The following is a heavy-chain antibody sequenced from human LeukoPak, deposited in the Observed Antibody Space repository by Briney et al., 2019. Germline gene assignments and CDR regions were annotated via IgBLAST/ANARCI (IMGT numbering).Heavy chain of an antibody. D-gene: IGHD3-22*01. J-gene: IGHJ1*01. CDR2: IYSGGST. V-gene: IGHV3-66*01. CDR1: GFTVSNNY. Sequence: PGGSLRLSCAASGFTVSNNYMNWVRQAPGKGLEWVSVIYSGGSTSYADSVKGRFTISRDNSRNTVSLQMNTLRAEDTAVYYCARGNSYDSSGYPEYFQNWGHGTLVTVSS. CDR3: ARGNSYDSSGYPEYFQN.